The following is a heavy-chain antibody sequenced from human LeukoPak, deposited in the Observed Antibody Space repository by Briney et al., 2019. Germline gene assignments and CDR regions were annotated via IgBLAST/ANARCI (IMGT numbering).Heavy chain of an antibody. Sequence: GGSLRLSCAASGFPFSRYAMSWVRQTPEGGLEWVSVISGSDGSRYYADSVKGRFTISRDDSTNTVYLQMNNLRAEDTAVYYCAKQVSCDTTTCYSGMPPHYWGQGTLVTVSS. J-gene: IGHJ4*02. CDR1: GFPFSRYA. CDR2: ISGSDGSR. D-gene: IGHD2/OR15-2a*01. CDR3: AKQVSCDTTTCYSGMPPHY. V-gene: IGHV3-23*01.